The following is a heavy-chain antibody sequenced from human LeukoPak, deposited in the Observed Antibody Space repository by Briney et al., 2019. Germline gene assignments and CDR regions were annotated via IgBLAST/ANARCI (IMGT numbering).Heavy chain of an antibody. CDR1: GVSISSVSYE. CDR3: ARDSDYGGNSGGGDY. V-gene: IGHV4-61*02. CDR2: IYTSGST. J-gene: IGHJ4*02. D-gene: IGHD4-23*01. Sequence: SETLSLTCTVSGVSISSVSYEWSWIRQPPGKGLEWIGRIYTSGSTNYNPSLKSRVTISVDTSKTQFSLKLSSVTAADTAVYYCARDSDYGGNSGGGDYWGQGTLVTVSS.